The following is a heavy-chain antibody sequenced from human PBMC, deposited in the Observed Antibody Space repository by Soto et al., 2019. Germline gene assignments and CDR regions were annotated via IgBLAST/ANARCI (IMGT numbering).Heavy chain of an antibody. J-gene: IGHJ5*02. CDR1: GDSVSSNSAA. D-gene: IGHD2-2*01. Sequence: PSQTLSLTCAISGDSVSSNSAAWNWIRQSPSRGLEWRGTTYYRAKWYNDYAVSVKSRITINPDTSKSQFSLQLNSVTPEDTAVYYCARGYCSSTSCQGWFDPWGQGTLVTVSS. V-gene: IGHV6-1*01. CDR3: ARGYCSSTSCQGWFDP. CDR2: TYYRAKWYN.